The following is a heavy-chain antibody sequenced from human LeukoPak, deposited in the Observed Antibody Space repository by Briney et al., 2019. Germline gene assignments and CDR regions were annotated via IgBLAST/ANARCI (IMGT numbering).Heavy chain of an antibody. D-gene: IGHD6-19*01. V-gene: IGHV4-4*02. Sequence: PSETLSLTCAVSGGSISSRNWWSWVRQPPGKGLEWIGVIYHSGSTNYNPSLKTRVTISVDKSKNQFSLKLSSVTAADTAVYYCARFLTVAAYYFDCWGQGTLVTVSS. J-gene: IGHJ4*02. CDR3: ARFLTVAAYYFDC. CDR1: GGSISSRNW. CDR2: IYHSGST.